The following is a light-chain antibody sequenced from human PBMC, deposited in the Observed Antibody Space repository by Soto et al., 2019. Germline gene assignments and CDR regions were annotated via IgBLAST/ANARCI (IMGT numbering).Light chain of an antibody. V-gene: IGKV3-11*01. CDR2: DVA. CDR3: QQRSRWPPVT. CDR1: QSIGYY. J-gene: IGKJ4*01. Sequence: EVVLTQSPATLSLSQGDRATLSCRASQSIGYYLNWYQQKPSQAPRLLIYDVANTDAGIPGRFRGSGSGTKFTLTITSLEPEDLAVYYCQQRSRWPPVTFGGGTKVEPK.